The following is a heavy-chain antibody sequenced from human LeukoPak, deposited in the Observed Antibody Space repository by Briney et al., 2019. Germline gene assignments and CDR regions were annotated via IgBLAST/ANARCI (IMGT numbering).Heavy chain of an antibody. Sequence: ASVKVSCKASGYTFTSYYMHWVRQAPGQGIEGMGIINPSGGSSSYAQKFQGRATMNRDSSTSTVYMDRRRLRSEDRAVYYCARQSIRLWSIFDYWGQGALVTVSS. D-gene: IGHD5-18*01. J-gene: IGHJ4*02. CDR2: INPSGGSS. V-gene: IGHV1-46*01. CDR3: ARQSIRLWSIFDY. CDR1: GYTFTSYY.